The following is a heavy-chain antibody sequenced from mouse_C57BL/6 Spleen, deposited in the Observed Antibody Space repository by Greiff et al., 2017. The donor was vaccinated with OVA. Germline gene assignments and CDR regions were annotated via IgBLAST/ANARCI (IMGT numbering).Heavy chain of an antibody. V-gene: IGHV1-52*01. CDR3: ARGYDYDGAWFDY. Sequence: QVQLQQPGAELVRPGSSVKLSCKASGYTFTSYWMHWVKQRPIQGLEWIGNIDPSDSETHYNQKFKDKATLTVDKSSSTAYMQLSSLTSEDSAVYYYARGYDYDGAWFDYWGQGTLLTVSA. CDR2: IDPSDSET. J-gene: IGHJ3*01. CDR1: GYTFTSYW. D-gene: IGHD2-4*01.